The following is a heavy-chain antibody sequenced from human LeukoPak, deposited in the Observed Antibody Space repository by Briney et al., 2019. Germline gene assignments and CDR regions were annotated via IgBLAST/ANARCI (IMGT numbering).Heavy chain of an antibody. CDR2: INRSGST. D-gene: IGHD6-13*01. CDR3: ARAIKTKYSSSWYLSYYYYYGMDV. J-gene: IGHJ6*02. CDR1: GGSFSGYY. V-gene: IGHV4-34*01. Sequence: SETLSLTCAVYGGSFSGYYWSWIRQPPGKGLEWIGEINRSGSTNYNPSLKSRVTISVDTSKNQFSLKLSSVTAADTAVYYCARAIKTKYSSSWYLSYYYYYGMDVWGQGTTVTVSS.